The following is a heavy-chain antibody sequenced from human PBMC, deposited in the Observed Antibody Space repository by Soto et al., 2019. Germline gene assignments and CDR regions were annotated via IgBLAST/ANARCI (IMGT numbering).Heavy chain of an antibody. CDR3: ARGGGLYDFWSGYPNWPPYGMDV. CDR2: IYYSGST. D-gene: IGHD3-3*01. CDR1: GGSISSYH. J-gene: IGHJ6*02. V-gene: IGHV4-59*01. Sequence: SETLSLTCTVSGGSISSYHWSRIRQPPGKGLEWIGYIYYSGSTNYNPSLKSRVTISVDTSKNQFSLKLSSVTAADTAVYYCARGGGLYDFWSGYPNWPPYGMDVWGQGTTVTVSS.